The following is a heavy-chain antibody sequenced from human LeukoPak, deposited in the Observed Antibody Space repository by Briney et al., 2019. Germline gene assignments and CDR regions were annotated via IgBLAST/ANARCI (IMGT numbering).Heavy chain of an antibody. CDR1: GYTFTSYY. Sequence: ASVKVSCKASGYTFTSYYMHWVRQAPGQGLEWMGIINPSGGSTSYAQKFQGRVTMTRDTSTSTVYMELSSLRSEDTAVYYCAKDPKPISSSSPIPAPNWFDPWGQGTLDTVSS. J-gene: IGHJ5*02. V-gene: IGHV1-46*01. D-gene: IGHD6-6*01. CDR2: INPSGGST. CDR3: AKDPKPISSSSPIPAPNWFDP.